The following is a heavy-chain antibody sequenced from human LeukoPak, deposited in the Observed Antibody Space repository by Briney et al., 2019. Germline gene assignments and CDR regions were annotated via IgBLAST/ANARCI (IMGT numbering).Heavy chain of an antibody. D-gene: IGHD6-13*01. Sequence: PGGSLRLSRAAFGFTVSSNYMNWVRQAPGKGLEWVSVIYTGGGTYYADSVKGRFTISRDNSKNTLYLQMNRLRAEDTAVYYCARQFVSSFYYFDYWGQGTLVTVSS. V-gene: IGHV3-53*01. J-gene: IGHJ4*02. CDR2: IYTGGGT. CDR1: GFTVSSNY. CDR3: ARQFVSSFYYFDY.